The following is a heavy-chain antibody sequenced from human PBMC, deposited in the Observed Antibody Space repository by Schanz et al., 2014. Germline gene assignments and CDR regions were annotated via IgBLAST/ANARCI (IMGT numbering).Heavy chain of an antibody. V-gene: IGHV3-66*01. D-gene: IGHD2-15*01. CDR1: GFTISSYS. Sequence: DVQLLESGGGLVQPGGSLRLSCAASGFTISSYSMNWVRQAPGKGLEWVSVIYSGIGAYYADSVKDRFTVSRDNSKNTLYLQMNTLRAEDTAVYYCARDRGYCSGGSCLTFDYWGQGTLVTVSS. CDR2: IYSGIGA. J-gene: IGHJ4*02. CDR3: ARDRGYCSGGSCLTFDY.